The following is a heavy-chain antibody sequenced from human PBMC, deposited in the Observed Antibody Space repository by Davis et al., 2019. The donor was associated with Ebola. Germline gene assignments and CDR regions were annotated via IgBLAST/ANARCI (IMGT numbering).Heavy chain of an antibody. CDR1: GGSISGYQ. V-gene: IGHV4-59*01. Sequence: MPSETLSLTCTVSGGSISGYQWAWIRQPPGKGLDYVGHIFNSGTAIYNSALKSRVTISLDKSSNQFSLKLNSVTAADTAIYFCARDQMGSLDYWGQNPGHRLL. J-gene: IGHJ4*01. CDR2: IFNSGTA. CDR3: ARDQMGSLDY. D-gene: IGHD1-26*01.